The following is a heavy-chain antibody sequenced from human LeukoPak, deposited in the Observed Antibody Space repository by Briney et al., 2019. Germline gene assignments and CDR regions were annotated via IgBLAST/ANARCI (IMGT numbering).Heavy chain of an antibody. CDR1: GFTFSDYY. J-gene: IGHJ5*02. Sequence: GGSLRLSCAASGFTFSDYYMSWIRQAPGKGLEWVSYISSSGSTIYYADSVKGRFTISRDNAKNSLYLQMNSLRAEDTAVYYCARVFYSGYDPPPQQGEWFDPWGQGTLVTVSS. D-gene: IGHD5-12*01. CDR3: ARVFYSGYDPPPQQGEWFDP. CDR2: ISSSGSTI. V-gene: IGHV3-11*04.